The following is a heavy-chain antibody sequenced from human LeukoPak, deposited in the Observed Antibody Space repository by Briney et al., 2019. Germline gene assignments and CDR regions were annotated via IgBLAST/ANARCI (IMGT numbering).Heavy chain of an antibody. D-gene: IGHD3-16*01. CDR1: GFTFSNFA. V-gene: IGHV3-30*04. J-gene: IGHJ4*02. Sequence: PGGSLRLSCAASGFTFSNFAMHWVRQAPGKGLEWVAMMSYDGSNKYTDSVKGRFTISRDNSKNMVDLYMSNLKIEDTAVYYCVRDSWGFDFWGQGTLVTVSS. CDR2: MSYDGSNK. CDR3: VRDSWGFDF.